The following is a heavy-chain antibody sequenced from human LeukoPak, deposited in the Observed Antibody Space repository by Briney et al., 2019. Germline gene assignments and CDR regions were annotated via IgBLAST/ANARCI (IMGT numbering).Heavy chain of an antibody. CDR3: AKDKVVAATGFFDY. V-gene: IGHV3-9*01. J-gene: IGHJ4*02. CDR2: ISWNSGSI. D-gene: IGHD2-15*01. CDR1: GFTFDDYA. Sequence: GRSLRLSCAASGFTFDDYAMPWVRQAPGKGLEWVSGISWNSGSIGYADSVKGRFTISRDNAKNSLYLQMNSLRAEDTALYYCAKDKVVAATGFFDYWGQGTLVTVSS.